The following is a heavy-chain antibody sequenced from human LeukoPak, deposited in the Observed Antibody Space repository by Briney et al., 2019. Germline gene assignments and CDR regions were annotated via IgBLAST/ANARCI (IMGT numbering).Heavy chain of an antibody. CDR3: ARPYYYDSRIDP. D-gene: IGHD3-22*01. CDR1: GGSISSGDYY. Sequence: SETLSPTCTVSGGSISSGDYYWSWIRQPPGKGLEWIAYMYYSGSTYYNPSLKSRVTMSADTSKNQLSLKLSSVTAADTAVYYCARPYYYDSRIDPWGQGILVTVSS. V-gene: IGHV4-30-4*01. J-gene: IGHJ5*02. CDR2: MYYSGST.